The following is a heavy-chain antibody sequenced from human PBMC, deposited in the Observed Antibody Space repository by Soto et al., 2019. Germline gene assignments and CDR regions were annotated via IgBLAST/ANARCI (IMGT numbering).Heavy chain of an antibody. CDR1: GLSVSDYW. CDR3: GTVFDF. D-gene: IGHD4-17*01. CDR2: LSNDGIGI. J-gene: IGHJ3*01. V-gene: IGHV3-74*01. Sequence: EVQLVESGGGLVQPGGSLRLSCAASGLSVSDYWMHWVRQAPGKGLVWVSRLSNDGIGISYADSVKGRFTISRDNAQNTVYLQMNSLTAEDTAVYFCGTVFDFWGRGTMVTVSS.